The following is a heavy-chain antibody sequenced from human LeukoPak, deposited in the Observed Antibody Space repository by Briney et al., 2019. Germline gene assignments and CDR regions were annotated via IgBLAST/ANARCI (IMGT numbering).Heavy chain of an antibody. Sequence: SETLSLTCAVYGGSFSGYYWSWIRQPPGKGLEWIGEINHSGSTNYNPSLKSRVTISVDTSKNQFSLKLSSVTAADTAVYYCARGPNYCSGGSCYSAFLDYWGQGTLVTVSS. V-gene: IGHV4-34*01. CDR3: ARGPNYCSGGSCYSAFLDY. CDR1: GGSFSGYY. D-gene: IGHD2-15*01. CDR2: INHSGST. J-gene: IGHJ4*02.